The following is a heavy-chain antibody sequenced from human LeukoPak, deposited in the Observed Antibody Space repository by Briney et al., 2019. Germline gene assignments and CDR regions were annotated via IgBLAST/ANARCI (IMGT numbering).Heavy chain of an antibody. J-gene: IGHJ4*02. D-gene: IGHD3-10*01. V-gene: IGHV3-23*01. Sequence: PGGSLRLSCTVSGFTFSTYAMSWVRQAPGKGLEWVSTISGSGGSTYYADSVKGRFTISKDNSKNILYLQLSSLRAEDTAVYYCAKLALGSGNYWGQGTLVTVSS. CDR3: AKLALGSGNY. CDR1: GFTFSTYA. CDR2: ISGSGGST.